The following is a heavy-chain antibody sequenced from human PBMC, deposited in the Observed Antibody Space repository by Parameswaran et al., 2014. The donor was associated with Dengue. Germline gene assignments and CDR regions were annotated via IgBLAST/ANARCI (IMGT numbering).Heavy chain of an antibody. D-gene: IGHD3-10*01. CDR2: IYNSGST. CDR3: ASHYYGSGGEIDY. Sequence: AISSARWIRQPPGKGLEWIGYIYNSGSTKYNPSLKSRVTISVDTSKNQFSLKLNSVTAADTAVYYCASHYYGSGGEIDYWGQGTLVTVSS. J-gene: IGHJ4*02. CDR1: AISSA. V-gene: IGHV4-59*01.